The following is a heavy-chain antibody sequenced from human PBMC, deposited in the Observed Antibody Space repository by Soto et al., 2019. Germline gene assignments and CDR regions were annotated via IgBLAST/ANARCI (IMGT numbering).Heavy chain of an antibody. Sequence: PGGSLSLSCAAAGFTFSNYDMHWVRQATGKGLEWVSAIGTAGDTFYPGSVKGRFTISRENAKNSLYLQMNSLRAGDTSVYYCARVPKWQLWTFDYWRQGT. CDR2: IGTAGDT. CDR3: ARVPKWQLWTFDY. D-gene: IGHD5-18*01. J-gene: IGHJ4*02. CDR1: GFTFSNYD. V-gene: IGHV3-13*01.